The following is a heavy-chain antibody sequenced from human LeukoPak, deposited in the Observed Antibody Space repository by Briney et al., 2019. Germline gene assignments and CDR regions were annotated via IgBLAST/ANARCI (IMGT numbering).Heavy chain of an antibody. J-gene: IGHJ4*02. CDR1: GFTFSNYW. CDR3: ARDESYSSSY. Sequence: PGGSLRLSCAASGFTFSNYWMTWVRQTPGKGLEWVANINHDGSEKYYVDSVKGRFTISRDNAKNSLYLQMNRLRAEDTAVYYCARDESYSSSYWGQGTLVTVSS. D-gene: IGHD4-11*01. V-gene: IGHV3-7*05. CDR2: INHDGSEK.